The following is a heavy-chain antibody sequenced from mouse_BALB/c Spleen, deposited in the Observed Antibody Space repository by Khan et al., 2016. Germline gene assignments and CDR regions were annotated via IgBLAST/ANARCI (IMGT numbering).Heavy chain of an antibody. J-gene: IGHJ4*01. CDR1: EYTFTNYG. V-gene: IGHV9-3*02. Sequence: QIQLVQSGPELKKPGETVKISCKASEYTFTNYGMNWVKQAPGKGLKWMGWINTNTGEPTYAEELKGRFAFSLEASASTAYLQINNLKNEDSATXFCARTGDYPYYAMDYWGQGSSVTVSS. CDR2: INTNTGEP. D-gene: IGHD2-13*01. CDR3: ARTGDYPYYAMDY.